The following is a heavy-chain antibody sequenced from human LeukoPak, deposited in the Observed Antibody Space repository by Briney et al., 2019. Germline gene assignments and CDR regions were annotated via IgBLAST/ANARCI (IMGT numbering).Heavy chain of an antibody. CDR2: INTDGRNT. J-gene: IGHJ4*02. V-gene: IGHV3-74*01. CDR3: ARDQSLAGPTTVAY. D-gene: IGHD4-11*01. Sequence: GGSLRLSCVVSGVTFSQSWMHWVRQVPGKGLVWVSRINTDGRNTIYADSVKGRFTISRDNAKNTLYLQMYRLRAEDSAVYSCARDQSLAGPTTVAYWGKGTLVSVSS. CDR1: GVTFSQSW.